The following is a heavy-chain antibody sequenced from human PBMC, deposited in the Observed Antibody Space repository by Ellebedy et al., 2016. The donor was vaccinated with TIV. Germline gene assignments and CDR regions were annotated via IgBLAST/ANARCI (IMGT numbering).Heavy chain of an antibody. J-gene: IGHJ6*02. Sequence: PGGSLRLSCAASGFTFSGFGIHWVRQAPGKGLEWVAVIWYDGSNKYYADSVKGRFTISRDNSKNTLYLQMNSLIAEDTAVYYCARTYCSSTSCYGGLRYYYYYGMDVWGQGTTVTVSS. CDR3: ARTYCSSTSCYGGLRYYYYYGMDV. D-gene: IGHD2-2*01. CDR1: GFTFSGFG. V-gene: IGHV3-33*01. CDR2: IWYDGSNK.